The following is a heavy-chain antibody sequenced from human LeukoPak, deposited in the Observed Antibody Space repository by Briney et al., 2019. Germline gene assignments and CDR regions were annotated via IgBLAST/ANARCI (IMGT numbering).Heavy chain of an antibody. CDR2: IYYSGST. J-gene: IGHJ3*02. D-gene: IGHD3-9*01. CDR3: AREIDILTGYDAFDI. Sequence: SETLSLTCTVSGGSISSSSYYWGWIRQPPGKGLEWIGSIYYSGSTYYNPSLKSRVTISVDTSKNQFSLKLSSVTAADTAVYYCAREIDILTGYDAFDIWGQGTMVTVSS. V-gene: IGHV4-39*07. CDR1: GGSISSSSYY.